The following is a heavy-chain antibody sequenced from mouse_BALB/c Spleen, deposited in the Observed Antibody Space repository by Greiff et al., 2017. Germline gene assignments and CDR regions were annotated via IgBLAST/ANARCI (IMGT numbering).Heavy chain of an antibody. V-gene: IGHV1-12*01. D-gene: IGHD1-1*01. CDR2: IYPGNGDT. J-gene: IGHJ3*01. Sequence: QVQLQQPGAELVKPGASVKMSCKASGYTFTSYNMHWVKQTPGQGLEWIGAIYPGNGDTSYNQKFKGKATLTADKSSSTAYMQLSSLTSEDSAVYYCARDGSSSLAYWGQGTLVTVSA. CDR3: ARDGSSSLAY. CDR1: GYTFTSYN.